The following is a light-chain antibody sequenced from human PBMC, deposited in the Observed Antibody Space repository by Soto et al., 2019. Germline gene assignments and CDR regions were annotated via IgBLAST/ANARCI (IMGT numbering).Light chain of an antibody. V-gene: IGKV1-27*01. CDR1: QGISNY. CDR3: QRYDSNPFT. CDR2: AAS. Sequence: DIQMTQSPSSLSASVGDRVTITCRASQGISNYFAWYQKKRGKVPKILIYAASTLQSGVPSRFSGSGSGTDFALTVTSLQPEDAATYYCQRYDSNPFTFGQGTRLEI. J-gene: IGKJ5*01.